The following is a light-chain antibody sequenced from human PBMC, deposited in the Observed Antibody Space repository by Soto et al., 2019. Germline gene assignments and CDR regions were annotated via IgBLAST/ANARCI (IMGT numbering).Light chain of an antibody. CDR3: QKYGSSPRT. Sequence: EVVLTQSPGTMSLSPGEGATLSCRASQGVSDNYLAWYQHKPGQPPRLLIYGASNRATAIPDRFSGSGSVTDFTLTISRLEHEAFAVYFWQKYGSSPRTFGQGTKLDIK. V-gene: IGKV3-20*01. J-gene: IGKJ2*01. CDR1: QGVSDNY. CDR2: GAS.